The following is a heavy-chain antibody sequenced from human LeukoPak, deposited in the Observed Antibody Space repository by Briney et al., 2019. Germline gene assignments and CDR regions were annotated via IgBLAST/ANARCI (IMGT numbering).Heavy chain of an antibody. D-gene: IGHD3-16*02. CDR2: ISSSGGNT. Sequence: AGGSLRLSCAASGFTFTSYSMNWVRQAPGKGLEWVSGISSSGGNTEYADSVKGRFTISRDNSKNILYLQMDSLRAEDTAVYYCAKLGELSLLVVYWGQGTLVTVSS. CDR3: AKLGELSLLVVY. V-gene: IGHV3-23*01. CDR1: GFTFTSYS. J-gene: IGHJ4*02.